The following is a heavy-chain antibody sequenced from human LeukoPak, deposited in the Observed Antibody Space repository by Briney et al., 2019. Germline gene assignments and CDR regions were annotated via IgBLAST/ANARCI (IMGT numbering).Heavy chain of an antibody. Sequence: GGSLRLSCAASGFTFSDYYMSWIRQAPGKGLEWVANIKQDGSDKFYVDSVKGRFTISRDNTKNSLFLQMDSLRAEDTAVYYCVRTIAVAGGDYWGQGTLVTVSS. CDR1: GFTFSDYY. CDR2: IKQDGSDK. CDR3: VRTIAVAGGDY. V-gene: IGHV3-7*01. D-gene: IGHD6-19*01. J-gene: IGHJ4*02.